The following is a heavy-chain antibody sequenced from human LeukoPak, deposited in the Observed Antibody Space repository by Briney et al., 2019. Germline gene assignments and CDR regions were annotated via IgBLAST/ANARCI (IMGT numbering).Heavy chain of an antibody. Sequence: GASVKVSCKASGGTFSSYAISWVRQAPGQGLEWMGGIIPIFGTANYAQKFQGRVTITTDESTSTAYMELSSLRSEDTAVYYCAREDGYCSSTSCYNWFDPWGQGTLVTVSS. V-gene: IGHV1-69*05. CDR3: AREDGYCSSTSCYNWFDP. CDR1: GGTFSSYA. CDR2: IIPIFGTA. J-gene: IGHJ5*02. D-gene: IGHD2-2*03.